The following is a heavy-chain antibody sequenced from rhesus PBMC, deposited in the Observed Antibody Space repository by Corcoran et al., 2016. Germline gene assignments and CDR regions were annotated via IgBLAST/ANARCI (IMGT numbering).Heavy chain of an antibody. D-gene: IGHD3-3*01. CDR3: ANTPDP. V-gene: IGHV4S11*01. J-gene: IGHJ4*01. CDR1: GGSISSSY. CDR2: IYGSVPHP. Sequence: QVQLQGSGPGLVKPSETLSLTCAVSGGSISSSYWSWIRQAPGKELEWIAYIYGSVPHPNTTPSLKRRSPLSVHTSKPRLPLKLSSVPAADTTVYYCANTPDPWGQGFLVTVSS.